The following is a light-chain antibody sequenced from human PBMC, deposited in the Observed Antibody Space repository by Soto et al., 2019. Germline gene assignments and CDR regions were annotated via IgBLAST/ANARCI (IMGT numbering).Light chain of an antibody. Sequence: EIVLTQSPGTLSLSPGERATLSCRASQIVSSSYLAWYQQKPGQAPRLLIYGASSRTTGIPDRFSGSGSGTDFPLTISRLEPEDFAVYYCQQYGSSPRTFGQGTKLEIK. V-gene: IGKV3-20*01. CDR1: QIVSSSY. CDR2: GAS. CDR3: QQYGSSPRT. J-gene: IGKJ2*01.